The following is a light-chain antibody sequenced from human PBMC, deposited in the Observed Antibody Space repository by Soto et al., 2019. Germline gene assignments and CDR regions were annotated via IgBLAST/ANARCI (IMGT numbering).Light chain of an antibody. V-gene: IGKV1-33*01. CDR3: QQYGNLPPWT. Sequence: DIQMTQSPSSLSASVGDRVTITCQASQDISNYLNWYQQKPGKAPKLLIYDASNLETGVPSRFSRSGSGTDFTFTISSLQPEDIATYYCQQYGNLPPWTFGQGTKVEIK. CDR1: QDISNY. J-gene: IGKJ1*01. CDR2: DAS.